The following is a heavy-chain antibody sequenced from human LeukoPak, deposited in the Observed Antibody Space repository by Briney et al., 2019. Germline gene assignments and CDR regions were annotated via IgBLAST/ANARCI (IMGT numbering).Heavy chain of an antibody. V-gene: IGHV3-74*01. J-gene: IGHJ4*02. D-gene: IGHD3-22*01. Sequence: GGSLRLSCAASGFTFSSCWMHWVRQAPGKGLVWVSRINSDASSTSYADSVKGRFTISRDNAKNTLYLQMNSLRAEDTAVYYCARDPYYDSSGYYGYWGQGTMVTVSS. CDR1: GFTFSSCW. CDR2: INSDASST. CDR3: ARDPYYDSSGYYGY.